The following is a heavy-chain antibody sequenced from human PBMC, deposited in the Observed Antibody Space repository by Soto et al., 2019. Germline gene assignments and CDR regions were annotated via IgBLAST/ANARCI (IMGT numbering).Heavy chain of an antibody. CDR1: GYTLTELS. Sequence: SVKVSCKVSGYTLTELSMHWVRQAPGKGLEWMGGFDPEDGETIYAQKFQGRVTMTEDTSTDTAYMELSSLRSEDTAVYYCETGPIAAAAWYYFDYWGQGTLVTVSS. CDR3: ETGPIAAAAWYYFDY. J-gene: IGHJ4*02. D-gene: IGHD6-13*01. V-gene: IGHV1-24*01. CDR2: FDPEDGET.